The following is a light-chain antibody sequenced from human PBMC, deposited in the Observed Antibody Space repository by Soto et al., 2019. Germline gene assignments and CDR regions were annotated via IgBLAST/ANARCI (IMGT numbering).Light chain of an antibody. CDR2: GAS. J-gene: IGKJ2*01. CDR1: QSVSSSY. CDR3: QHYGHSPVMYT. Sequence: EIVLTQSPGTLSLSPGERATLSCRASQSVSSSYLAWYQQKPGQAPSLLIYGASSRATGIPARFSGSGYGTACTLTISRLAPADFAVYYCQHYGHSPVMYTFGQGTKLEIK. V-gene: IGKV3-20*01.